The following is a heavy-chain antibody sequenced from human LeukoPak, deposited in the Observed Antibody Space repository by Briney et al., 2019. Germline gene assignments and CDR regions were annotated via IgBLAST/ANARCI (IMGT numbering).Heavy chain of an antibody. V-gene: IGHV1-69*01. D-gene: IGHD3-10*01. CDR3: ARDGFTMVRGVRRGLDY. CDR1: GGTFSTYA. CDR2: IIPVFRTA. J-gene: IGHJ4*02. Sequence: ASVKVSCKASGGTFSTYAISWVRQAPGQGLEWMGGIIPVFRTANYAQKFQGRVTITADELTTTFYMEVSSLRAEDTALYYCARDGFTMVRGVRRGLDYWGQGTLVTVSS.